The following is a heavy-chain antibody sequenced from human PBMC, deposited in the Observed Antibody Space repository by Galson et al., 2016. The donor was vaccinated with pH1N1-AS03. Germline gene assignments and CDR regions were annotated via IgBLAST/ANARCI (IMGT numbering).Heavy chain of an antibody. CDR2: IDPSGGGT. CDR3: VAYGSGTQAYFDY. V-gene: IGHV1-46*01. Sequence: SVKVSCKASGYTFTRYYMHWVRQAPGQGLEWMGVIDPSGGGTTYAQKFHGRVTMIRDTSTTTAHMELRSLRSEDTAIYYCVAYGSGTQAYFDYWGQGTLVTVSS. CDR1: GYTFTRYY. D-gene: IGHD3-10*01. J-gene: IGHJ4*02.